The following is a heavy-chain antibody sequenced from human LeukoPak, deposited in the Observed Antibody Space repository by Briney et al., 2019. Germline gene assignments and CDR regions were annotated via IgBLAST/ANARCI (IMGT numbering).Heavy chain of an antibody. V-gene: IGHV1-2*02. CDR3: ATIAMTGIRLGDYYFDY. CDR2: ISPNSGGT. Sequence: ASVKVSCKASGYTFTGYYMHWVRQAAGQGLEWMGWISPNSGGTTYAQKFQGRVTMTRDTSISTAYMELSRLTSDDTAVYYCATIAMTGIRLGDYYFDYWGQGTLVTVSS. D-gene: IGHD6-19*01. CDR1: GYTFTGYY. J-gene: IGHJ4*02.